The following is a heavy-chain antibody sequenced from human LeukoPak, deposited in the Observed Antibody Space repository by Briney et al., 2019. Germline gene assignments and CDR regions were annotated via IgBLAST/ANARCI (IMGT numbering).Heavy chain of an antibody. D-gene: IGHD3-10*01. CDR3: AQDYVLGSCDY. J-gene: IGHJ4*02. Sequence: GGSLRLSCAASGFTFSSNAMSWVRQAPGKGLEWVSAISGSGGSTYYADSVKGRFTISRDNSKNTLSVQMTRLRAEDTAVYYCAQDYVLGSCDYWGQGTLVTVSS. V-gene: IGHV3-23*01. CDR2: ISGSGGST. CDR1: GFTFSSNA.